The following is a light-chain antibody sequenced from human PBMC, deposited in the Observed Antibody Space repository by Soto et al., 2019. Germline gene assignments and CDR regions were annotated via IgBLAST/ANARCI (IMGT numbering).Light chain of an antibody. CDR2: GAS. V-gene: IGKV3-15*01. Sequence: EIVMTQSPATLSVSPGERATLSCRASQSVSSNLAWYQQKPGQAPRLLIYGASTRATGIPARFSGSGSGTEFTLTTSSLQLENFSVYYCQQYNNCPTFGPGTKVDIK. CDR3: QQYNNCPT. J-gene: IGKJ3*01. CDR1: QSVSSN.